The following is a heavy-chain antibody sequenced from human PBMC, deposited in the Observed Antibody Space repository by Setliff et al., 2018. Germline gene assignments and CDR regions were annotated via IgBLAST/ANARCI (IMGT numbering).Heavy chain of an antibody. CDR3: ARGYYNFLSGSYTPYYFDY. J-gene: IGHJ4*02. Sequence: PSETLSLTCTVSGGAIRNYYWSWIRQPPGKGLEWIGAIYYSGNTXYTPSLNSRVXXSVDTSKNQFSLKLSSVTAADTAVYFCARGYYNFLSGSYTPYYFDYWGQGTLVTVSS. CDR2: IYYSGNT. V-gene: IGHV4-59*01. D-gene: IGHD3-3*01. CDR1: GGAIRNYY.